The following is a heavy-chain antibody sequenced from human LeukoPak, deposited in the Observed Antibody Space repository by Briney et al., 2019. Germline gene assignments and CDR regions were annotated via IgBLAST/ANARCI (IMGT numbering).Heavy chain of an antibody. CDR3: ARDRRYDFWSGEWEGHYYYMDV. V-gene: IGHV4-61*02. D-gene: IGHD3-3*01. Sequence: SETLSLTCIVSGGSISSGSYYWSWIRQPAGKGLEWIGRIYTSGSTNYNTSLKSRVTISVDTSKNQFSLKLSSVTAADTAVYYCARDRRYDFWSGEWEGHYYYMDVWGKGTTVTVSS. CDR1: GGSISSGSYY. CDR2: IYTSGST. J-gene: IGHJ6*03.